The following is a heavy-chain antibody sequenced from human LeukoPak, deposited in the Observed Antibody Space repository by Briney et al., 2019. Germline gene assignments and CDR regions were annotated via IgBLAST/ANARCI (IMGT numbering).Heavy chain of an antibody. CDR3: ARESSWSFDY. Sequence: PGGSLRLSCAASGLTVSSSYMSWVRQAPGKGLEWVSVIYSGGGTYYADSVKDRFTISRDNSKNTLYLQMNSLRAEDTALYYCARESSWSFDYWGQGTLVTVSS. CDR1: GLTVSSSY. D-gene: IGHD6-13*01. J-gene: IGHJ4*02. V-gene: IGHV3-66*01. CDR2: IYSGGGT.